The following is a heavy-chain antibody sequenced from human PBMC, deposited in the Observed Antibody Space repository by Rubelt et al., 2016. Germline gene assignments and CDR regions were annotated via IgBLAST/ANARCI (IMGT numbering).Heavy chain of an antibody. J-gene: IGHJ3*02. Sequence: QVQLQESGPGLVKPSETLSLTCTVSGDSISSYYWTWIRQPPGKGLEWIGYIYYSGSTNYNPSLKSRVTISVDTSKNQFSLKLSSVTAAETAVYYCARVLGGTYYDAFDMWGQGTVVTVFS. CDR1: GDSISSYY. CDR3: ARVLGGTYYDAFDM. CDR2: IYYSGST. D-gene: IGHD1-26*01. V-gene: IGHV4-59*01.